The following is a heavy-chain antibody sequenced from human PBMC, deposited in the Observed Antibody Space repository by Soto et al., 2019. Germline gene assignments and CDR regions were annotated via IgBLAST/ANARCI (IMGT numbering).Heavy chain of an antibody. Sequence: GGSLRLSCAASGFTFSAYTMSWVRQAPGKGLEWVSSVSAGGDMTYYSDSVKGRLTISRDNSNNALFLQMNSLRIEDTALYYCARGDRGGSGSPASYYYSCLDLWGQGPTVPVSS. CDR2: VSAGGDMT. CDR3: ARGDRGGSGSPASYYYSCLDL. V-gene: IGHV3-23*01. D-gene: IGHD3-10*01. CDR1: GFTFSAYT. J-gene: IGHJ6*02.